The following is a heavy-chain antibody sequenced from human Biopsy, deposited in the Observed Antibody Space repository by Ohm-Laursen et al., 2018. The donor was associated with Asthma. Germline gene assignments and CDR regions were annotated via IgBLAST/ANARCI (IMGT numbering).Heavy chain of an antibody. V-gene: IGHV3-7*01. D-gene: IGHD3-3*02. CDR2: IKHDGTEK. CDR1: GFTFGDYC. Sequence: SLRLSCAACGFTFGDYCMSWVRQVPGKGLEWVANIKHDGTEKNHVDSLKGRFTISRDNAKNSLYLQMNSLRAEDTAVYYCARTFHFWSPYHAEHYQLWGQGTLVTVPS. CDR3: ARTFHFWSPYHAEHYQL. J-gene: IGHJ1*01.